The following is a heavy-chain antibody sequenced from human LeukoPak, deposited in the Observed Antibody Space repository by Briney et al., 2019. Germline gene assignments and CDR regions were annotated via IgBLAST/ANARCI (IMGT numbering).Heavy chain of an antibody. CDR3: TRPQMKYDFWSGYNDAFDI. J-gene: IGHJ3*02. CDR2: IRSKAYGGTT. V-gene: IGHV3-49*04. CDR1: GFTFGDYA. Sequence: GGSLRLSCTASGFTFGDYAMSWVRQAPGKGLEWVGFIRSKAYGGTTEYAASVKGRFTISRDDSKSIAYPQMNSLKTEDTAVYYCTRPQMKYDFWSGYNDAFDIWGQGTMVTVSS. D-gene: IGHD3-3*01.